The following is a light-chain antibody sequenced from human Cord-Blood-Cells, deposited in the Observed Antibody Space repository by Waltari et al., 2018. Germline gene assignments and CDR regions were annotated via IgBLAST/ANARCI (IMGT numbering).Light chain of an antibody. Sequence: QSALTQPASVPGPPGQSTTISCTGTSSDVGGYNYASWYQQHPGKAPKLLIYDVSNRPPGVSNRFSGSKSGNTASLTISGLQAEDEADYYCSSYTSSSTLVFGTGTKVTVL. CDR1: SSDVGGYNY. CDR3: SSYTSSSTLV. V-gene: IGLV2-14*03. CDR2: DVS. J-gene: IGLJ1*01.